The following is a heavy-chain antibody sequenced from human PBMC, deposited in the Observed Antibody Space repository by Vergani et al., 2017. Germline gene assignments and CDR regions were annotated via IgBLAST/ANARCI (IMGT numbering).Heavy chain of an antibody. D-gene: IGHD3-3*01. J-gene: IGHJ5*02. CDR1: GGSISSGSYY. Sequence: QVQLQESGPGLVKPSQTLSLTCTVSGGSISSGSYYWSWIRQPAGKGLEWIGRIYTSGSTTYNPSLKSRVTISVDTSKNQFSLKLSSVTAADTAVYYCARCAPYYDVWSGSRGDWFDPWGQGTLVTVSS. V-gene: IGHV4-61*02. CDR2: IYTSGST. CDR3: ARCAPYYDVWSGSRGDWFDP.